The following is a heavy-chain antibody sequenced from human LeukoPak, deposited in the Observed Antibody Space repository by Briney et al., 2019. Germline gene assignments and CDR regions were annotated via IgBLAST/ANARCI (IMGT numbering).Heavy chain of an antibody. D-gene: IGHD6-13*01. CDR3: AKDWEQLVLPFDY. J-gene: IGHJ4*02. V-gene: IGHV3-23*01. CDR2: ISGSGRL. Sequence: PGGSLRLSCAASRFTFSSYVMSWVRQAPGKGLECVSAISGSGRLYYADSVKGRFTISRDNSKNTLYLQMNSLRAEDTAVYYCAKDWEQLVLPFDYWGQGTLVTVSS. CDR1: RFTFSSYV.